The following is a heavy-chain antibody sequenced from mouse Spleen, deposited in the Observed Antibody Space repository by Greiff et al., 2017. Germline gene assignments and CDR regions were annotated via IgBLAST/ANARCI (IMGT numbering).Heavy chain of an antibody. CDR2: IWSGGST. J-gene: IGHJ4*01. Sequence: QVQLQQSGPGLVQPSQSLSITCTVSGFSLTSYGVHWVRQSPGKGLEWLGVIWSGGSTDYNAAFISRLSISKDNSKSQVFFKMNSLQADDTAIYYCATLYYSNYFFYAMDYWGQGTSVTVSS. V-gene: IGHV2-2*01. CDR3: ATLYYSNYFFYAMDY. CDR1: GFSLTSYG. D-gene: IGHD2-5*01.